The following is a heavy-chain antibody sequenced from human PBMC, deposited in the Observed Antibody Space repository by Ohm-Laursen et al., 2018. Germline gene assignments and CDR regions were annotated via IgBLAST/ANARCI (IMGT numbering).Heavy chain of an antibody. Sequence: SLRLSCTASGFTFSSYGMNWVRQAPGKGLEWVSSMSGSSTNRYYADSVKGRFTISRDNAKNSLYLQMNSLSAEDTAVYYCAREFTDESFDYWGQGTLVTVSS. J-gene: IGHJ4*02. CDR2: MSGSSTNR. V-gene: IGHV3-21*01. D-gene: IGHD3-16*01. CDR1: GFTFSSYG. CDR3: AREFTDESFDY.